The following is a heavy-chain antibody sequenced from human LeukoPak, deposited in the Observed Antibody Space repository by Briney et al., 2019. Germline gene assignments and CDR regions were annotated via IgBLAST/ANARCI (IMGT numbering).Heavy chain of an antibody. D-gene: IGHD3-9*01. CDR3: VRESVYYSSAYYNVLDY. V-gene: IGHV3-21*01. Sequence: GGSLRLSCAASGFTFSSHSMNWVRQAPGKGLEWVSVITSSSDYIYYADSLKGRFTVPRDNAKNSLYLQLNSLRAEDTAVYYCVRESVYYSSAYYNVLDYWGQGTLVTVSS. CDR1: GFTFSSHS. J-gene: IGHJ4*02. CDR2: ITSSSDYI.